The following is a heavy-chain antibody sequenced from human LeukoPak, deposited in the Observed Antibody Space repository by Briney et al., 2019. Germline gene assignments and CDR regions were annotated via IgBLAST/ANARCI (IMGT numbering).Heavy chain of an antibody. CDR1: GYSISSGYY. D-gene: IGHD1-26*01. V-gene: IGHV4-38-2*02. CDR3: ARSRAGSYDY. Sequence: TSETLSLTCTVSGYSISSGYYWGWIRQPPGKGLEWIGSIYHSGRTYYNPPLKSRVTISVDTSKNQFSLKLSSVTAADTAVYYCARSRAGSYDYWGQGTLVTVSS. J-gene: IGHJ4*02. CDR2: IYHSGRT.